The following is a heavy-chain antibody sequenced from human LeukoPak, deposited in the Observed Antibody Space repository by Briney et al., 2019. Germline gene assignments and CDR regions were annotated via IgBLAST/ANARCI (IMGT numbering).Heavy chain of an antibody. D-gene: IGHD5-18*01. J-gene: IGHJ2*01. CDR1: GFTFSRYG. Sequence: GGSLRLSCAASGFTFSRYGMHWVRQAPGKGLEWEAVIWYDGSNKYYADSVKGRFTISRDNSKNTLYLQMNSLIAEDTAVYYCVRDEGYSYGTYWYFDLWGRGTLVTVSS. V-gene: IGHV3-33*01. CDR3: VRDEGYSYGTYWYFDL. CDR2: IWYDGSNK.